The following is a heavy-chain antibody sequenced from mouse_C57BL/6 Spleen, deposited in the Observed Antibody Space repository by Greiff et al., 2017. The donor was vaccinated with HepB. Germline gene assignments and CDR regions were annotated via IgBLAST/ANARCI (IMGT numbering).Heavy chain of an antibody. J-gene: IGHJ2*01. CDR1: GYTFTSYW. D-gene: IGHD2-1*01. Sequence: QVQLQQSGAELVRPGSSVKLSCKASGYTFTSYWMDWVKQRPGQGLEWIGNIYPSDSETHYNQKFKDKATLTVDKSSSTAYMQLSSLTSEDSAVYYCARGGYYGNYGWYYFDYWGQGTTLTVSS. CDR3: ARGGYYGNYGWYYFDY. V-gene: IGHV1-61*01. CDR2: IYPSDSET.